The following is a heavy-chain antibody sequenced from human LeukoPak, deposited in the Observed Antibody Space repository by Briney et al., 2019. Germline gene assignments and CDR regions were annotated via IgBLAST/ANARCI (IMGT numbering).Heavy chain of an antibody. V-gene: IGHV3-23*01. Sequence: GGSLRLSCAASGFTFSSYVMSWVRQAPGKGVEWVSAISGSGGSRYYADSVKGRFTISRDNSKNTLYLQMNSLRAEDTAVYYCAKDRDYDSSGAFDYWGQGTLVTVSS. CDR3: AKDRDYDSSGAFDY. D-gene: IGHD3-22*01. CDR1: GFTFSSYV. J-gene: IGHJ4*02. CDR2: ISGSGGSR.